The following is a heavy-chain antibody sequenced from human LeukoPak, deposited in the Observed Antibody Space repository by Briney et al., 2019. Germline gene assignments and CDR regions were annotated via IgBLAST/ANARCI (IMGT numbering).Heavy chain of an antibody. CDR3: AKGGWLLSNAFDI. V-gene: IGHV3-21*04. J-gene: IGHJ3*02. CDR2: ISSSSSYI. D-gene: IGHD3-3*01. CDR1: GFTFNNFA. Sequence: GGSLRLSCAASGFTFNNFAMTWVRQAPGKGLEWVSSISSSSSYIYYADSMKGRFTISRDNAENSLYLQMNSLRAEDKAVYYCAKGGWLLSNAFDIWGQGTMVTVSS.